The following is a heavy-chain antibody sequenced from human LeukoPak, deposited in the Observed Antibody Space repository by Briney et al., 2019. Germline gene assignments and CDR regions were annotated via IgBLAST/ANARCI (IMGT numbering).Heavy chain of an antibody. V-gene: IGHV4-34*01. CDR3: ARGHDILTGWED. D-gene: IGHD3-9*01. J-gene: IGHJ4*02. Sequence: SETLSLTCAVYGGSFSGYYWSWIRRPPGKGLEWIGEINHSGSTNYNPSLKSRVTISVDTSKNQFSLKLSSVTAADTAVYYCARGHDILTGWEDWGQETLVTVSP. CDR1: GGSFSGYY. CDR2: INHSGST.